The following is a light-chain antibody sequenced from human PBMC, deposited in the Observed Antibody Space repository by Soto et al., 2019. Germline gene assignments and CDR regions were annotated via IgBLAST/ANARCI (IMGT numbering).Light chain of an antibody. CDR3: QQYGSSPGT. J-gene: IGKJ2*01. Sequence: EIVLTQSPGTLSLSPGERATLSCRASQSVSSSYLAWYQQKPGQAPRLLIYGASSRATGIPDRFSGSGSGTDFTLTLRRLEPEDFAVYYWQQYGSSPGTFGQGTKLEIK. CDR2: GAS. V-gene: IGKV3-20*01. CDR1: QSVSSSY.